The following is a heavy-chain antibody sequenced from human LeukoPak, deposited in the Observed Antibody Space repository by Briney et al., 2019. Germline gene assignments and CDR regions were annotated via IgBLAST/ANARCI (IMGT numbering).Heavy chain of an antibody. CDR2: IYHSGNT. J-gene: IGHJ5*02. CDR3: VRHGGSYCSGGNCRSGGANWFEP. Sequence: SETLSLTCTVSGGSINSYYWSWIRQPPGKGLEWIGYIYHSGNTNYNPSLKNRVTISLDTSNNQFSLKLSSVTAADTALYYCVRHGGSYCSGGNCRSGGANWFEPWGQGTLVTVSS. CDR1: GGSINSYY. D-gene: IGHD2-15*01. V-gene: IGHV4-59*01.